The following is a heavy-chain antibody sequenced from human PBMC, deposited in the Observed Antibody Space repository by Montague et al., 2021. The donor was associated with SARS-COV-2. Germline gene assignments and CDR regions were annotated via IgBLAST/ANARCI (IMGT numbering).Heavy chain of an antibody. V-gene: IGHV4-59*01. D-gene: IGHD2-21*02. Sequence: SETLSLTCTVSVGSISNYYWTWIRQPPGKGLEWIGYIYDSGSANYNPSLKSRSTISVDTSNNQFSLRLSSVTAADTAVYYCARAYRGGDCHVGPWGQGILVTVSS. CDR1: VGSISNYY. CDR2: IYDSGSA. J-gene: IGHJ5*02. CDR3: ARAYRGGDCHVGP.